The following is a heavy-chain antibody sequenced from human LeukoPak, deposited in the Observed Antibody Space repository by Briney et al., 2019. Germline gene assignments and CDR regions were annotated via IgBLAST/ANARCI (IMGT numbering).Heavy chain of an antibody. D-gene: IGHD3-22*01. CDR1: GGSISSSSYY. Sequence: SETLSLTCTVSGGSISSSSYYWGWIRQPPGKGLEWIGSIYYSGSTYYNPSLKSRVTISVDTSKNQFSLKLSSVPAANTAVYYCARTVGKTYYYASSGNYDYWGQGTLVTVSS. V-gene: IGHV4-39*01. CDR3: ARTVGKTYYYASSGNYDY. J-gene: IGHJ4*02. CDR2: IYYSGST.